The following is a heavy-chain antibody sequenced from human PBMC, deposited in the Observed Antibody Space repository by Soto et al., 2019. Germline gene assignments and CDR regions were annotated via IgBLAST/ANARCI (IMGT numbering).Heavy chain of an antibody. J-gene: IGHJ5*02. CDR1: RFTFTSNW. V-gene: IGHV3-7*03. Sequence: GGSLRLSCAASRFTFTSNWMSWVRQAPGKGLEWVANIRQDGGAQYYVDSVKGRFTISRDNAKNSVYLQMDSLRSEDTAVYYCVRGGHGSGSYLGSSWGQGILVTVSS. D-gene: IGHD3-10*01. CDR3: VRGGHGSGSYLGSS. CDR2: IRQDGGAQ.